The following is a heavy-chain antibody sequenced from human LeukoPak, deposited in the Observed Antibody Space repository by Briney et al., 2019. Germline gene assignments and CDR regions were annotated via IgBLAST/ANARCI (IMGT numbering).Heavy chain of an antibody. Sequence: GGSLRLSCAASGFTVSSNYMSWVRQAPGKGLEWVSVIYSGGSTYYADSVKGRFTISRDNSKNTLYLQMNSLRAEDTAVYYCARGSFRGARAFDPHNWFDPWGQGTLVTVSS. J-gene: IGHJ5*02. CDR1: GFTVSSNY. V-gene: IGHV3-53*01. CDR3: ARGSFRGARAFDPHNWFDP. CDR2: IYSGGST. D-gene: IGHD3-16*01.